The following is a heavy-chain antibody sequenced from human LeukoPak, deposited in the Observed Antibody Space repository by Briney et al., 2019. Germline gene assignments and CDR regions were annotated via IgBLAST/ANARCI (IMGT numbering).Heavy chain of an antibody. D-gene: IGHD3-22*01. V-gene: IGHV1-69*13. CDR1: GGTFSSYA. J-gene: IGHJ3*02. CDR2: IIPIFGTA. Sequence: SVKVSCKASGGTFSSYAISWVRQAPGQGPEWMGGIIPIFGTANYAQKFQGRVTITADESTSTAYMELSSLRSEDTAVYYCARARYYYDSSGYYYHDAFDIWGQGTMVTVSS. CDR3: ARARYYYDSSGYYYHDAFDI.